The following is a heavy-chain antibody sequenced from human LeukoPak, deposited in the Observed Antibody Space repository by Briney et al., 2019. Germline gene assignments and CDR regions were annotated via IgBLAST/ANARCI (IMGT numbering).Heavy chain of an antibody. CDR3: ARGDEWELAVDF. J-gene: IGHJ4*02. D-gene: IGHD1-26*01. CDR1: GYSFSGYY. V-gene: IGHV1-2*02. Sequence: ASVKVSCKASGYSFSGYYINWVRQAPGQGLEWMGWIKPNWGDTNYPQKSRGRITMTRDTTISTVYTELKSLTSDDTAVYYCARGDEWELAVDFWGQGTLITASS. CDR2: IKPNWGDT.